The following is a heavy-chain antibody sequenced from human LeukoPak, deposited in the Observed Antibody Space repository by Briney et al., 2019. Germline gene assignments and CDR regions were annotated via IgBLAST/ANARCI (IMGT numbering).Heavy chain of an antibody. CDR3: ARGRSMVRGSPSRWFDP. CDR2: INPKSGGT. D-gene: IGHD3-10*01. V-gene: IGHV1-2*02. CDR1: GYTFTGYY. J-gene: IGHJ5*02. Sequence: GASVKVSCKTSGYTFTGYYMHWVRQAPGQGLEWMGWINPKSGGTNYAQKFLGRVTLTRDTSINTAYMELTSLRSDDTAVFYCARGRSMVRGSPSRWFDPWGQGTLVTVSS.